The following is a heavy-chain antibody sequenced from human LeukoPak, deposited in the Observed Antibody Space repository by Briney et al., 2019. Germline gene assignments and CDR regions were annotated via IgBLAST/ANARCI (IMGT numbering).Heavy chain of an antibody. Sequence: GGSLRLSCAASGFTFSSYSMNWVRQAPGKWLEWVSSISSSSSYIYYADSVKGRFTISRDNAKNSLYLQMNSLRAEDTAVYYCAGGIAVAADYWGQGTLVTVSS. CDR1: GFTFSSYS. J-gene: IGHJ4*02. V-gene: IGHV3-21*01. D-gene: IGHD6-19*01. CDR2: ISSSSSYI. CDR3: AGGIAVAADY.